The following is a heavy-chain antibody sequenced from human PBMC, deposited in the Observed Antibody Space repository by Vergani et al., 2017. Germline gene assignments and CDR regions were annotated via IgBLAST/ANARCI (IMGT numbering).Heavy chain of an antibody. CDR3: ARGRGSSSFNWFDP. D-gene: IGHD6-13*01. CDR2: ISYDGSNK. J-gene: IGHJ5*02. Sequence: VQLVESGGGVVQPGRSLRLSCAASGFTFSSYAMHWVRQAPGKGLEWVAVISYDGSNKYYADSVKGRFTISRDNSKNTLYLQMNSLRAEDTAVYYCARGRGSSSFNWFDPWGQGTLVTVSS. V-gene: IGHV3-30-3*01. CDR1: GFTFSSYA.